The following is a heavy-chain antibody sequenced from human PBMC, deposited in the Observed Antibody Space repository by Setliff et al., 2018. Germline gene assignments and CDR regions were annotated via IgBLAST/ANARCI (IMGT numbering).Heavy chain of an antibody. V-gene: IGHV5-51*01. CDR3: ARHGAEIYYYYGMDV. D-gene: IGHD3-16*01. J-gene: IGHJ6*02. Sequence: GESLKISCKGSGYSFTSYWIGWVRQMPGKGLEWMGIIYPGDSDTRYSPSFQGQVTISADKSISTAYLQWSSLKASDTAMYYCARHGAEIYYYYGMDVWGQGTTVTVS. CDR1: GYSFTSYW. CDR2: IYPGDSDT.